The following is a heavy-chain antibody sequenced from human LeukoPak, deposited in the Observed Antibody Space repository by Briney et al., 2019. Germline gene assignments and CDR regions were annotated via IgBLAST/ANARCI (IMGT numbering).Heavy chain of an antibody. Sequence: GGSLRLSCAASGFTFSSYGMRWVRQAPGKGLEWVAVISYDGSNKYYADSVKGRFTISRDNSKNTLYLQMNSLRAEDTAVYYCAKDWGIWSGYYSPYYFDYWGQGTLVTVSS. D-gene: IGHD3-3*01. CDR3: AKDWGIWSGYYSPYYFDY. CDR2: ISYDGSNK. CDR1: GFTFSSYG. V-gene: IGHV3-30*18. J-gene: IGHJ4*02.